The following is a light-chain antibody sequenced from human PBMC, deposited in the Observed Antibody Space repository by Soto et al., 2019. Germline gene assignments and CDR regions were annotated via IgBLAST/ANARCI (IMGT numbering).Light chain of an antibody. V-gene: IGKV1-12*01. CDR1: PGISIW. Sequence: DIHRPQSPSSVSSSVGDRFPITCRTSPGISIWLAWYQQKPGKAPNLLIYAASSLQSGVPSRFSGSGSATDFTPTISSRQPEDFASYYCRQANSFRLTFGGGTKVEIK. CDR2: AAS. CDR3: RQANSFRLT. J-gene: IGKJ4*01.